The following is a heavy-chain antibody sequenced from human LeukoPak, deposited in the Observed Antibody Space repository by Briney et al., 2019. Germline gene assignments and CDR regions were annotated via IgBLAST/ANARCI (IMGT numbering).Heavy chain of an antibody. CDR2: INSDGGTT. CDR1: GFTFSSYW. D-gene: IGHD1-26*01. J-gene: IGHJ4*02. CDR3: TRDGIVGARSFDS. V-gene: IGHV3-74*01. Sequence: PGGSLRLSCAASGFTFSSYWMHWVRQAPGKGLVWVSRINSDGGTTSYADSVKGRFTISRDNAKNTLYLQMNSLRAEDTAVYYCTRDGIVGARSFDSWGQGILVTVSS.